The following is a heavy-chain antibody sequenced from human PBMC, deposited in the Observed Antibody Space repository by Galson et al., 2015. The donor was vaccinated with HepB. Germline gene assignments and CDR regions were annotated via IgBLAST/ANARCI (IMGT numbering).Heavy chain of an antibody. CDR3: VRGGLRYSHPGRFDP. Sequence: SLRLSCAASGFTSGFSFSDYLMTWVRQAPGKGLEWVANIKHDGSEKNYVDSVEGRLTISRDNANDLLYLQMNSLRAEDTAVYYCVRGGLRYSHPGRFDPWGQGTVVTVSS. V-gene: IGHV3-7*05. D-gene: IGHD5/OR15-5a*01. J-gene: IGHJ5*02. CDR1: GFSFSDYL. CDR2: IKHDGSEK.